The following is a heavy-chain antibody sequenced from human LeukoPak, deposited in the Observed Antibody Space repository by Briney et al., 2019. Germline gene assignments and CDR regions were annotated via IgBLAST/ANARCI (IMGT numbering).Heavy chain of an antibody. Sequence: PGGSLRLSCAGSGFIFNNYAMHWVRQPPGKGLEWVSGISWNSGSIDYADSVKGRFTISRDNAKNSLYLQMNSLRVEDTAVYYCARENDQGFDYWGQGTLVTVSS. D-gene: IGHD3-16*01. J-gene: IGHJ4*02. CDR3: ARENDQGFDY. CDR1: GFIFNNYA. CDR2: ISWNSGSI. V-gene: IGHV3-9*01.